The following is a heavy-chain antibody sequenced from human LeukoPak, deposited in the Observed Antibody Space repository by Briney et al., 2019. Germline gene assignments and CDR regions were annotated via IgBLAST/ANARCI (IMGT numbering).Heavy chain of an antibody. Sequence: PGGSLKLSCAASGFTFSGSAMHWVRQASGKGLEWVGRIRSKGNSYATAYAASVKGRFTISRDDSKNTAYLQMNSLKTEDTAVYYCTRHDYGGHYYYGMDVWGKGTTVTVSS. D-gene: IGHD4-23*01. V-gene: IGHV3-73*01. CDR2: IRSKGNSYAT. CDR3: TRHDYGGHYYYGMDV. CDR1: GFTFSGSA. J-gene: IGHJ6*04.